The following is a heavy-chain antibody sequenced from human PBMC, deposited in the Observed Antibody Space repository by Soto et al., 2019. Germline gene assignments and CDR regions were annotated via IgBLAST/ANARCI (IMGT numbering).Heavy chain of an antibody. CDR3: ARLAVGYDFWTSDYYYYYGMDV. V-gene: IGHV4-59*01. Sequence: PSETLSLTCTVSGGSISSYYWSWIRQPPGKGLEWIGYIYYSGSTNYNPSLKSRVTISVDTSKNQFSLKLSSVTAADTAVYYCARLAVGYDFWTSDYYYYYGMDVWGQGTTVTVSS. J-gene: IGHJ6*02. CDR1: GGSISSYY. CDR2: IYYSGST. D-gene: IGHD3-3*01.